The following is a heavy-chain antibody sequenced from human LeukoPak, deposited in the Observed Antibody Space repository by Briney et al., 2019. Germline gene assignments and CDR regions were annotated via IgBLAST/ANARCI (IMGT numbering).Heavy chain of an antibody. CDR1: GYTFTSYY. J-gene: IGHJ3*02. CDR3: ARDHYKGGDGPNAFDI. D-gene: IGHD4-17*01. Sequence: GASVKVSCKASGYTFTSYYMHWVRQAPGQGLEWMGIINPSGGSTSYAQKFQGRVTMTRDTSTSTVYMELSSLRSEDTAVYYCARDHYKGGDGPNAFDIWGQGTMVTVSS. V-gene: IGHV1-46*01. CDR2: INPSGGST.